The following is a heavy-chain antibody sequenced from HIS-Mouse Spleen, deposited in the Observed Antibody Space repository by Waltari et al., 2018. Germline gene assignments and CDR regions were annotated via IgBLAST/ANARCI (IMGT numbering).Heavy chain of an antibody. J-gene: IGHJ4*02. Sequence: QVQLQQWGAGLLKPSEALSLTCAVYGGYFSGYYWSGIRQPPGKGLEWIGEINHSGSTNYNPSLKSRVTISVDTSKNQFSLKLSSVTAADTAVYYCARGRSPATVTIGYYFDYWGQGTLVTVSS. V-gene: IGHV4-34*01. D-gene: IGHD4-17*01. CDR1: GGYFSGYY. CDR3: ARGRSPATVTIGYYFDY. CDR2: INHSGST.